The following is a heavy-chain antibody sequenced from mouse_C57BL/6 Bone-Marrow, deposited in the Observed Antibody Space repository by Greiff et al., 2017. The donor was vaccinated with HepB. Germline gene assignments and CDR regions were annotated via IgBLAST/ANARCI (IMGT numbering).Heavy chain of an antibody. CDR3: ARGYYVYWYFDV. D-gene: IGHD2-3*01. J-gene: IGHJ1*03. CDR1: GFTFRDYG. Sequence: EVKLMESGGGLVKPGGSLKLSCAASGFTFRDYGMHWVRQAPEKGLEWVAYISSGSSTIYYADTVNGRFTIYRDNAKITLFLQMTSLRSEDTAMYYCARGYYVYWYFDVWGTGTTVTVSS. CDR2: ISSGSSTI. V-gene: IGHV5-17*01.